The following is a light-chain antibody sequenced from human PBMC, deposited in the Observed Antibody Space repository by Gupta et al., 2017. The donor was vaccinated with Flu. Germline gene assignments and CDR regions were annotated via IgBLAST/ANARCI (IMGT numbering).Light chain of an antibody. V-gene: IGKV3-15*01. CDR1: QSVSSD. CDR3: QQYNNWPWT. Sequence: PATLSVSPGERAALTCRASQSVSSDIAWYQQKPGQDPRLLIYGASTRATGIPASFSGSGSGTEFTLTISSLQSEDFAVYYCQQYNNWPWTFGQGTKVEIK. CDR2: GAS. J-gene: IGKJ1*01.